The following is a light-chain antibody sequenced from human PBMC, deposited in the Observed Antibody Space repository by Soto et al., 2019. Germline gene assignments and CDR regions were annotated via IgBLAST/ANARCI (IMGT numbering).Light chain of an antibody. J-gene: IGLJ1*01. CDR1: GSDVGDYDY. CDR2: EVS. CDR3: SSYTSSQDYV. V-gene: IGLV2-14*01. Sequence: AQTLPDSVSGSRGGSITVSCPGTGSDVGDYDYVSWYQHHPGKAPKLMIYEVSNRPSGVSNRFSGSKSGNTASLTISGLQAEEEANYFCSSYTSSQDYVFGTGTKGTV.